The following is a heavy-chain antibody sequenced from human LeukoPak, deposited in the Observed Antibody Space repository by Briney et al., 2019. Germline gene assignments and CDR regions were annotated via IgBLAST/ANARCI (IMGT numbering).Heavy chain of an antibody. V-gene: IGHV4-34*01. Sequence: PSETLSLTCAVYGGSFSGYYWSWIRQPPGKGLEWIGEINHSGSTNYNPSLKSRVTISVDTSKNQFSLKLSSGTAADTAVYYCARGPPRFIDYWGQGTLVTVSS. CDR1: GGSFSGYY. J-gene: IGHJ4*02. CDR3: ARGPPRFIDY. CDR2: INHSGST.